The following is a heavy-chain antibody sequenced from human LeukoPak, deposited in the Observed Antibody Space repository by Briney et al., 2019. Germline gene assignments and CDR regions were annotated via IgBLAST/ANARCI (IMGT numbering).Heavy chain of an antibody. Sequence: WETLSLTCAVSGYSISIGYYWGWIRQPPGKGLEWIGSIYYSGNTYDNPSLKSRLAISLDTSKNQFSLKLSSVTASDTAVYYCARHRLYDTTGYYYDFDYWGQGTLVTVSS. CDR2: IYYSGNT. CDR3: ARHRLYDTTGYYYDFDY. CDR1: GYSISIGYY. D-gene: IGHD3-22*01. J-gene: IGHJ4*02. V-gene: IGHV4-38-2*01.